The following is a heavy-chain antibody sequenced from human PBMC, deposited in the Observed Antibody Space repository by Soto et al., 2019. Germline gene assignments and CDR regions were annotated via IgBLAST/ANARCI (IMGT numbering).Heavy chain of an antibody. CDR3: ARGNWLFNTRRKNWFDP. J-gene: IGHJ5*02. CDR1: GGSFSGYY. V-gene: IGHV4-34*01. CDR2: INHSGST. Sequence: SETLSLTCAVYGGSFSGYYWSWIRQPPGKGLEWIGEINHSGSTNYNPSLKSRVTISVDTSKNQFSLKLSSVTAADTAVYYCARGNWLFNTRRKNWFDPWGQGTLVTVSS. D-gene: IGHD3-9*01.